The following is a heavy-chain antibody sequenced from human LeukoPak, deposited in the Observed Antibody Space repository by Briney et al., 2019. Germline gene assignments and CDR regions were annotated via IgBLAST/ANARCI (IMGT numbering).Heavy chain of an antibody. Sequence: QTGGSLRLSCAASGFTVSSNYMSWVRQAPGKGLEWVSVIYAGGSTYYADSVKGRFTISRDSSKNTLYLQMNSLRAEDTAVYYCARQMYRYYFDYWGQGTLVTVSS. D-gene: IGHD2-2*01. CDR2: IYAGGST. V-gene: IGHV3-66*02. CDR3: ARQMYRYYFDY. CDR1: GFTVSSNY. J-gene: IGHJ4*02.